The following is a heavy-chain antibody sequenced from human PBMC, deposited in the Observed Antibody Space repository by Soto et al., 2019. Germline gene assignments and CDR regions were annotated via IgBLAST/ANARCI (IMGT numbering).Heavy chain of an antibody. CDR2: IYCSGST. J-gene: IGHJ6*02. V-gene: IGHV4-31*02. CDR1: GGSISSGGYY. Sequence: TLSLTCTVSGGSISSGGYYWSWIRQHPGKGLEWIGYIYCSGSTYYNPSLKSRVTISVDTSKNQFSLKLSSVTAADTAVYYCARDKGYDFWSGPNYYYYYGMDVWGQGTTVTVSS. D-gene: IGHD3-3*01. CDR3: ARDKGYDFWSGPNYYYYYGMDV.